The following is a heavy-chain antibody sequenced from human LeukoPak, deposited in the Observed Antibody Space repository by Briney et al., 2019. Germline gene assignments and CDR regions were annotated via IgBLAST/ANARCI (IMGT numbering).Heavy chain of an antibody. CDR1: GFIFSSYG. CDR2: ISGSGGRT. Sequence: PGGSLRLSCGASGFIFSSYGMSWVRQAPGKGLEWVSAISGSGGRTYYADSVKGRFTISRDNSKNTLYLQMNSLRAEDTALYYCARSRDYYGSGSFDYWGQGTLVTVSS. V-gene: IGHV3-23*01. D-gene: IGHD3-10*01. J-gene: IGHJ4*02. CDR3: ARSRDYYGSGSFDY.